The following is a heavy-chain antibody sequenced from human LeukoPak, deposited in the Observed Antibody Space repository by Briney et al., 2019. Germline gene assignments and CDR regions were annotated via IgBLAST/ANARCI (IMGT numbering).Heavy chain of an antibody. V-gene: IGHV3-7*01. CDR3: ARVRGQRGYGSGYFDY. Sequence: GGSLRLSCAASGFTFSSYWMSWVRQAPGKGLEWVANIKQDGSEKYYVDSVKGRFTISRDNAKNSLYLQMNSLRAEDTAVYFCARVRGQRGYGSGYFDYWGQGTLVTVSS. D-gene: IGHD6-19*01. CDR1: GFTFSSYW. CDR2: IKQDGSEK. J-gene: IGHJ4*02.